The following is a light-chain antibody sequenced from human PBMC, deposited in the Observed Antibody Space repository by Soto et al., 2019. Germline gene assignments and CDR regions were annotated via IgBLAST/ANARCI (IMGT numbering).Light chain of an antibody. V-gene: IGKV1-39*01. CDR3: QQSYSTPIS. CDR2: PAS. J-gene: IGKJ5*01. Sequence: DIQMTQSPSSLSASVGDRVTITCRASQSISSYLNWYQQKPGKAPKLLIYPASSLQSGVPSRFSGSGSGTDFTLTINSLQPEDVATYYCQQSYSTPISFGQGTRLEIK. CDR1: QSISSY.